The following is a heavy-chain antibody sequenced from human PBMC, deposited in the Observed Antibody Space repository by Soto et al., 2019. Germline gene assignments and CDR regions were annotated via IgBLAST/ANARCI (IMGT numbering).Heavy chain of an antibody. Sequence: QVQLVQSGAEVKKPGSSVKVSCKASGGTFSSYAISWVRQAPGQGLEWMGGIIPIFGTANYAQKFQGRVTIXAXXSTSTAYMELSSLRSEDTAVYYCAGTTPGGWLQVGWGQGTLVTVSS. CDR2: IIPIFGTA. V-gene: IGHV1-69*12. D-gene: IGHD3-16*01. J-gene: IGHJ4*02. CDR1: GGTFSSYA. CDR3: AGTTPGGWLQVG.